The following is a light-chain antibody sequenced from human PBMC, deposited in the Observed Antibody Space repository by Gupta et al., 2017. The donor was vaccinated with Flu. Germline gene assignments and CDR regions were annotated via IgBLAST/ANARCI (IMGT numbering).Light chain of an antibody. CDR1: SGSVSTSYY. J-gene: IGLJ3*02. V-gene: IGLV8-61*01. Sequence: VTLTCGLSSGSVSTSYYPSWYQQTPGQAPRTLIYSTNTRSSGVPDRFSGSILGNKAALTITGAQADDESDYYCVLYMGSGIYWVFGGGTKLTVL. CDR3: VLYMGSGIYWV. CDR2: STN.